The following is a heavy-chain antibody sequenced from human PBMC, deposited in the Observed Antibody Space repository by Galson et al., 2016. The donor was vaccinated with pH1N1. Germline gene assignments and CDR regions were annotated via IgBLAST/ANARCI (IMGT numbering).Heavy chain of an antibody. CDR3: ARHSTSGFPTIEVAARRRPFDV. CDR1: GGSFRGYY. CDR2: INHGGST. D-gene: IGHD6-19*01. Sequence: ETLSLTCAVYGGSFRGYYWSWIRQSPEKGLEWIGEINHGGSTNYNPSLEGRVALSLDTSKNQFPLRLMAVTAADTAVYLCARHSTSGFPTIEVAARRRPFDVWGQGTLVTVSS. J-gene: IGHJ3*01. V-gene: IGHV4-34*01.